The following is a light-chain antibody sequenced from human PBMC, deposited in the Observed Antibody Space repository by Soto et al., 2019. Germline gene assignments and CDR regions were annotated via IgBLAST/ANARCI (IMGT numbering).Light chain of an antibody. V-gene: IGKV1-5*03. J-gene: IGKJ1*01. CDR1: QSVSTL. Sequence: DVQMTQSPSTLSASVGERVTITCRASQSVSTLLAWYQQKPGKAPKLLIYKASSLESGVPSRFSGSGSGTEFTLTISSLQPDDFATYYCQQYNSYSPWTFGHGTKVDIK. CDR2: KAS. CDR3: QQYNSYSPWT.